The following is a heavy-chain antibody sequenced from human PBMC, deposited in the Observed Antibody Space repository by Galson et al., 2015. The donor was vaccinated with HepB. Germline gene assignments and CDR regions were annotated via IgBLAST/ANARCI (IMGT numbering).Heavy chain of an antibody. CDR2: AYHSGGT. Sequence: ETLSLTCAVSGDSTSNDRWWSWVRQPPGEGLEWIGEAYHSGGTNYRPSLKSRVTISVDKSKNQFSLKLTSVTAADTAVYYCARAKEGRGYFDYWGQGTLVTVSS. CDR1: GDSTSNDRW. D-gene: IGHD3-10*01. J-gene: IGHJ4*02. V-gene: IGHV4-4*02. CDR3: ARAKEGRGYFDY.